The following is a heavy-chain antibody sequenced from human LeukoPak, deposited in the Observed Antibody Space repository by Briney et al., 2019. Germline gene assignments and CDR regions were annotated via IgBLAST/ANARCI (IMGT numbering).Heavy chain of an antibody. Sequence: GGSLRLSCAASGFTFSSYAMHWVRQAPGKGLEWVAVISYDGSNKYYADSVKGRFTISRDNSKNTLYLQMNSLRAEDTAVYYCARDAGEQWLARFLYYFDYWGQGTLVTVSS. CDR3: ARDAGEQWLARFLYYFDY. CDR1: GFTFSSYA. CDR2: ISYDGSNK. V-gene: IGHV3-30-3*01. D-gene: IGHD6-19*01. J-gene: IGHJ4*02.